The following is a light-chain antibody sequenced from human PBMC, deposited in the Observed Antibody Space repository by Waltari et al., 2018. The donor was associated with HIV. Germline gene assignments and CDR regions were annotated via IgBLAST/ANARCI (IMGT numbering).Light chain of an antibody. V-gene: IGLV3-21*02. J-gene: IGLJ3*02. CDR3: QVWGATNDWV. CDR1: NIGVRD. Sequence: YVLTQPPSVSVAPNQTATVACIGENIGVRDVHWYRQRSGQAPEVVIHGDRDLAPGIPGRITGSNSGDMATLTIASVEAGDEAVYYCQVWGATNDWVFGGGTKVTVL. CDR2: GDR.